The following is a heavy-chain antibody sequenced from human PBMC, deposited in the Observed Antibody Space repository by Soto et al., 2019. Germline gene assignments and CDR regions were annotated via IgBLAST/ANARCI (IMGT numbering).Heavy chain of an antibody. J-gene: IGHJ4*02. V-gene: IGHV1-2*02. Sequence: QVQLVQSGAEVEKPGASVKVSCKASGYTFTDYYIHWVRQAPGQGLEWMGWINPKSGGINYAQKFQGRVTMTRDTSITTAYMDLSSLRSDDTAVYYCATLLERRDSDYWGQGNLVTVSS. CDR3: ATLLERRDSDY. CDR1: GYTFTDYY. D-gene: IGHD1-1*01. CDR2: INPKSGGI.